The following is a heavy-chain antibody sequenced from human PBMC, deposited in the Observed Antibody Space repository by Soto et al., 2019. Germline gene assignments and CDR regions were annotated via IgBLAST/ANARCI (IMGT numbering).Heavy chain of an antibody. CDR2: IYHSGST. Sequence: SETLSLTCAVSSGSISSSNWWSWVRQPPGKGLEWIGEIYHSGSTNYNPSLKSRVTISVDKSKNQFSLKLSSVTAADTAVYYCARDFNMVRGVNPPNWFDPWGQGTLVTVSS. D-gene: IGHD3-10*01. V-gene: IGHV4-4*02. CDR3: ARDFNMVRGVNPPNWFDP. CDR1: SGSISSSNW. J-gene: IGHJ5*02.